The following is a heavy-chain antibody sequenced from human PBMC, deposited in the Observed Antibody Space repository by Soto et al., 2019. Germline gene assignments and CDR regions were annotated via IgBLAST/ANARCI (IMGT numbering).Heavy chain of an antibody. CDR1: GFTFSSYA. Sequence: LRLSCAASGFTFSSYAMSWVRQAPGKGLEWVSAISGSGGSTYYADSVKGRFTISRDNPKNTLHLQMNSLRAEDTAVYYCAKYGDNVYYGMDVWGQGTTVTVSS. CDR3: AKYGDNVYYGMDV. CDR2: ISGSGGST. D-gene: IGHD4-17*01. V-gene: IGHV3-23*01. J-gene: IGHJ6*02.